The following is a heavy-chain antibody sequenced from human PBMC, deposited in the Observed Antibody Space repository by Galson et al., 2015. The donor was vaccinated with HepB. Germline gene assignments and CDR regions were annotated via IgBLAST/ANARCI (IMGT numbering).Heavy chain of an antibody. Sequence: SLRLSCAASGFTFSSYAMSWVRQAPGKGLEWVSAISGSGGSTYYADSVKGRFTTSRDNSKNTLYLQMNSLRAEDTAVYYCAKDLVLRYFDWLSDDWGQGTLVTVSS. CDR2: ISGSGGST. D-gene: IGHD3-9*01. CDR1: GFTFSSYA. V-gene: IGHV3-23*01. J-gene: IGHJ4*02. CDR3: AKDLVLRYFDWLSDD.